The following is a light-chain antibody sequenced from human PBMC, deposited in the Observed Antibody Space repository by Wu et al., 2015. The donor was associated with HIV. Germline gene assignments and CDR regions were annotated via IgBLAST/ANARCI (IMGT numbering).Light chain of an antibody. Sequence: EIVLTQSPATLSLSPGERATLSCRASQSVTSTYLAWYQQKPGQAPRLLISGASSRATGIPDRFSGGGSGTDFTLTISSLEPEDFAVYYCQQYSHSPRTFGQGTKVEFK. CDR2: GAS. J-gene: IGKJ1*01. V-gene: IGKV3-20*01. CDR3: QQYSHSPRT. CDR1: QSVTSTY.